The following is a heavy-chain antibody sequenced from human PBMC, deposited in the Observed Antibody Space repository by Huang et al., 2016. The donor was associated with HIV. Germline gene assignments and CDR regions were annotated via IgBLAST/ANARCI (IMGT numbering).Heavy chain of an antibody. J-gene: IGHJ6*03. CDR3: ATDGGGPQPFFYYMDV. D-gene: IGHD3-16*01. V-gene: IGHV3-30-3*01. CDR2: IAKEGNNK. CDR1: GLAFSNYA. Sequence: QVQLVESGGGVVQPGRSLRLSCAASGLAFSNYAIHWVRQAPGKGLEVGTVIAKEGNNKYDADSVKGRFHISRENSKNRLFLQMNRLKSEDSAVYYCATDGGGPQPFFYYMDVWGKGTTVTVSS.